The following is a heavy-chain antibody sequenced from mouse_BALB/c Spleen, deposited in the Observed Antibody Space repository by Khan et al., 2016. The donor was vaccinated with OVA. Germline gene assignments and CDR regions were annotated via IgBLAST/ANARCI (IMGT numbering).Heavy chain of an antibody. Sequence: QMQLEESGPGLVQPSQSLSITCTVSGFSLTTYGVHWVRQSPGKGLEWLGLIWRGGNTAYNAAFISRLSITKANSKSQVFFKMNSLQAEDTARYDCARNSYMYDFTYWGQGTLVTVSA. CDR2: IWRGGNT. CDR3: ARNSYMYDFTY. J-gene: IGHJ3*01. V-gene: IGHV2-2*01. CDR1: GFSLTTYG. D-gene: IGHD2-14*01.